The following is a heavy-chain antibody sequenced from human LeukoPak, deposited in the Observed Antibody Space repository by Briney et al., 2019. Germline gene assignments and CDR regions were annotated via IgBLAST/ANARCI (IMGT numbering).Heavy chain of an antibody. Sequence: GGSLRLSCAGSGFTFSTYWMAWVRQAPGKGLEWVANIKGDESAKHQADSVKGRFTISSDNAQSSVFLQMNSLRGEDTAVYYCARDVGGSLDYWGQGTLVTVSS. CDR3: ARDVGGSLDY. CDR1: GFTFSTYW. D-gene: IGHD1-26*01. J-gene: IGHJ4*02. CDR2: IKGDESAK. V-gene: IGHV3-7*01.